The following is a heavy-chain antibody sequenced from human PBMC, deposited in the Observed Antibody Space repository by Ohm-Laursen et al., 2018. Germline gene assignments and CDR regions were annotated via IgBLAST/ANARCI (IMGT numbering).Heavy chain of an antibody. V-gene: IGHV1-18*01. D-gene: IGHD3-22*01. CDR3: ARDSHDRGGYHYLNYYGMDV. J-gene: IGHJ6*02. CDR1: GYTFTSYG. CDR2: ISAYIGKT. Sequence: GESLRISCKASGYTFTSYGFSWVRQAPGQGLEWMGWISAYIGKTNYAQKLQGSITMTTDTSMSTAYMELRSLRSDDTAVYYCARDSHDRGGYHYLNYYGMDVWGQGTTVTVSS.